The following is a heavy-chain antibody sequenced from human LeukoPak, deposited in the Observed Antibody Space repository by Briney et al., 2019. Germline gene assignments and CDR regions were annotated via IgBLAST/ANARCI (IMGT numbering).Heavy chain of an antibody. J-gene: IGHJ4*02. V-gene: IGHV3-23*01. CDR1: GFTFSSYA. D-gene: IGHD5-24*01. CDR3: AKVADMGTILGKFDN. CDR2: ISGNGGRT. Sequence: PGGSLRLSCAASGFTFSSYAMSWVRQAPGKGLEWVSAISGNGGRTYYGDSVKGRFTISRDNSKNTLYLQMNSLRADGTAVFYCAKVADMGTILGKFDNWGQGTLVTVSS.